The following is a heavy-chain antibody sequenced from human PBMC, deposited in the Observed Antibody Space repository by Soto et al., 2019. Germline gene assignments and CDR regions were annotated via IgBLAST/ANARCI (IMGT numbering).Heavy chain of an antibody. CDR1: GVTISDYY. J-gene: IGHJ6*02. Sequence: QVQLVESGGGLVKPGGSLRLSCEASGVTISDYYMSWIRQAPGKGLEWVSYISSVGTTTYYADSVKGRFSISMDNAKTSLYLQMNRLRAEATAVYFWAKDQEGSGSHWLGYNYYGMDVWGQGTTVTVSS. D-gene: IGHD3-10*01. V-gene: IGHV3-11*01. CDR3: AKDQEGSGSHWLGYNYYGMDV. CDR2: ISSVGTTT.